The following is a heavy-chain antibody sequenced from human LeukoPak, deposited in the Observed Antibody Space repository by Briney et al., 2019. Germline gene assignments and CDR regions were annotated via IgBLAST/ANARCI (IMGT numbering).Heavy chain of an antibody. CDR2: ISSSGFTI. CDR3: ARGTLRTTPDY. Sequence: GGSLRLSCAASGFTISTFEMHWVRQAPGKGVEWISYISSSGFTIYYADSVKGRFTISRDNARNSLYLQMNSLRADDTAVYYCARGTLRTTPDYWGQGTLVTVSS. J-gene: IGHJ4*02. V-gene: IGHV3-48*03. CDR1: GFTISTFE. D-gene: IGHD1-1*01.